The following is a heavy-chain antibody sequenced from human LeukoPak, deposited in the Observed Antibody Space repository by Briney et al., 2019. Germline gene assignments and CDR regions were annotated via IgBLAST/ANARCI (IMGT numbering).Heavy chain of an antibody. CDR1: GVTFSISG. J-gene: IGHJ4*01. CDR2: INSDVSST. V-gene: IGHV3-74*01. CDR3: LKDADY. Sequence: GGSLRLSCAASGVTFSISGMHWVRQAPGKGLVWVSLINSDVSSTWYADSVKGRFTISRDNAKNTVYLQMDSLRAEDTAVYYCLKDADYWGHGTRVTVSS.